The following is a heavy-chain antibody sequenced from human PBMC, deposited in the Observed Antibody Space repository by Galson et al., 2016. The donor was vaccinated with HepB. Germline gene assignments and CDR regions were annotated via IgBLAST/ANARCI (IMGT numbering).Heavy chain of an antibody. Sequence: SETLSLTCTVSGGSISSDYWSWIRQAPGKGLEWIGYIYYSGSSKYNPSLKGRVTISVDTSKIQFSLKLSSVTAADTAVYYCAREVGVTFGGVRYFDYWGQGILVTVSS. CDR1: GGSISSDY. CDR3: AREVGVTFGGVRYFDY. J-gene: IGHJ4*02. V-gene: IGHV4-59*01. CDR2: IYYSGSS. D-gene: IGHD3-16*01.